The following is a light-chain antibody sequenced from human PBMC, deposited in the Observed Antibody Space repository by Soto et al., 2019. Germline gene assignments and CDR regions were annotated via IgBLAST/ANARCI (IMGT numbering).Light chain of an antibody. CDR2: GTS. Sequence: VLSQSPAILSLSPGERATLSCRASQSVPSTYFAWYQQKAGQPPRLLISGTSNRATGIPDRFSGSGSGTDFTLTISRLEPEDFAVYYCYQRTNWPPTFGGGTKVDIK. CDR3: YQRTNWPPT. V-gene: IGKV3D-20*02. CDR1: QSVPSTY. J-gene: IGKJ4*01.